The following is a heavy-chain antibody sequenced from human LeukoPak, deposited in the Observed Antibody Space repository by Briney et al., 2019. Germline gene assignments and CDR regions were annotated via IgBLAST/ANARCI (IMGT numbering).Heavy chain of an antibody. CDR3: AKEPTVEMATIEAINDAFDI. Sequence: GGSLRLSCAASGFTFDDYAMHWVRQAPGKGLEWVSLISGDGGSTYYADSVKGRFHISRDNSKNSLYLQMNSLRTEDTALYYCAKEPTVEMATIEAINDAFDIWGQGTMVTVSS. D-gene: IGHD5-24*01. J-gene: IGHJ3*02. V-gene: IGHV3-43*02. CDR1: GFTFDDYA. CDR2: ISGDGGST.